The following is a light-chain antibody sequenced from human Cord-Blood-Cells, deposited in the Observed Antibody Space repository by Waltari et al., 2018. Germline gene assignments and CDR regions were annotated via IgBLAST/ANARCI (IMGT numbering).Light chain of an antibody. CDR2: EVS. Sequence: QSALTQPPSASGSPGQSVTISCTGTSSDVGGYNYVSWYQQHPGKAPKLMIYEVSKRPSGVPERFSGPKSGNTASLTVSGLQAEDEADYYCSSYAGSNNPYVFGTGTKVTVL. J-gene: IGLJ1*01. V-gene: IGLV2-8*01. CDR1: SSDVGGYNY. CDR3: SSYAGSNNPYV.